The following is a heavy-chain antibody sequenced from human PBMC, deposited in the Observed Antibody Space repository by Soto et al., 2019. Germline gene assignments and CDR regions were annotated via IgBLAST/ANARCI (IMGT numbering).Heavy chain of an antibody. CDR1: GGTFSSYA. J-gene: IGHJ5*02. V-gene: IGHV1-69*06. Sequence: QVQLVQSGAEVKKPGSSVKVSCKASGGTFSSYAISWVRQAPGQGLEWMGGIIPIFGTANYAQKFQGSVTITADKSTSTAYMELSSLRSEDTAVYYCARVGSYDSSGYYPKWFDPWGQGTLVTVSS. D-gene: IGHD3-22*01. CDR2: IIPIFGTA. CDR3: ARVGSYDSSGYYPKWFDP.